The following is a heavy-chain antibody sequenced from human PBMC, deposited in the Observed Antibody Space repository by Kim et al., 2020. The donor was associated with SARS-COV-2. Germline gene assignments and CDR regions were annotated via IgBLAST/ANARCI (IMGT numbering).Heavy chain of an antibody. CDR2: INHSGST. CDR3: ARVGSSWYGWFDP. CDR1: GGSFSGYY. J-gene: IGHJ5*02. D-gene: IGHD6-13*01. V-gene: IGHV4-34*01. Sequence: SETLSLTCAVYGGSFSGYYWSWIRQPPGKGLEWIGEINHSGSTNYNPSLKSRVTISVDTSKNQFSLKLSSVTAADTAVYYFARVGSSWYGWFDPWGQGT.